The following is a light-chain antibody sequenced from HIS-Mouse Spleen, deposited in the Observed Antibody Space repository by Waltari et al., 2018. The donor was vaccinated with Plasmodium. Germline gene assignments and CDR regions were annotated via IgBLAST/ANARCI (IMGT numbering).Light chain of an antibody. CDR2: GAS. Sequence: EIVMTQSPATLSVSPGERATLSCRASQSVSSNLAWYQQKPGQAPRLLSYGASTRATGSPARFSGSGSGTEFTLTISSLQSEDFAVYYGQQYNNWSFTFGPGTKVDIK. CDR3: QQYNNWSFT. CDR1: QSVSSN. V-gene: IGKV3-15*01. J-gene: IGKJ3*01.